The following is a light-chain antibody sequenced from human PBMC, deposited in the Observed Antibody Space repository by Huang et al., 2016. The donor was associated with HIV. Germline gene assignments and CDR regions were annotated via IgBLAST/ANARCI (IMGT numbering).Light chain of an antibody. CDR1: QSINKY. V-gene: IGKV1-39*01. CDR3: QQSYKAPRT. CDR2: GAS. Sequence: DIQMTQSPSSLSVSVGDRVIISCRVSQSINKYLNWYQQMPGKAPKLLIYGASTVQRRLSSRVSDGVSGTDFTLTIGSLQPEDAATYYCQQSYKAPRTFGQGTLLEI. J-gene: IGKJ2*01.